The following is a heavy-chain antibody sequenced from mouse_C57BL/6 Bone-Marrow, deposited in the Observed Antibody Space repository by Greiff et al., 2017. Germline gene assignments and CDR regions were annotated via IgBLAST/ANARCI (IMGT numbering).Heavy chain of an antibody. CDR3: ARSNYYGSSVFAY. CDR1: GYTFTSYG. J-gene: IGHJ3*01. D-gene: IGHD1-1*01. CDR2: IYPRSGNT. Sequence: QVQLQQSGAELARPGASVKLSCKASGYTFTSYGISWVKQRTGQGLEWIGEIYPRSGNTYYNEKFKGKATLTADKSSSTAYMGLRSLTSEDSAVYFCARSNYYGSSVFAYWGQGTLVTVSA. V-gene: IGHV1-81*01.